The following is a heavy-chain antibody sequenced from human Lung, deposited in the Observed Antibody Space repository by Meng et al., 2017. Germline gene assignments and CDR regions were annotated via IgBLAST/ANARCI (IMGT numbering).Heavy chain of an antibody. CDR2: INHSGST. CDR1: GGAVSYYY. J-gene: IGHJ4*02. CDR3: ARGPTTMAHDFDY. Sequence: QVPPQHGGPGLLKPSESLSLTCVVSGGAVSYYYWSWIRQPPGKGLEWIGEINHSGSTNYNPSLESRATISVDTSQNNLSLKLSSVTAADSAVYYCARGPTTMAHDFDYWGQGTLVTVSS. D-gene: IGHD4-11*01. V-gene: IGHV4-34*01.